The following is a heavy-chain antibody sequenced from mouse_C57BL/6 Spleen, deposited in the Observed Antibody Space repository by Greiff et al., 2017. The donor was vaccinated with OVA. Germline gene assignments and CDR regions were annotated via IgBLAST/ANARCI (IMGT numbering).Heavy chain of an antibody. CDR1: GYTFTSYW. V-gene: IGHV1-52*01. Sequence: VQLQQPGAELVRPGSSVKLSCKASGYTFTSYWMHWVKQRPIQGLEWIGNIDPSDSGTHYNQKFKDKATLTVDKSSSTAYMQLSSLTSEDSAVYCCAREGGGRLLGDYWGQGTSVAVSS. CDR2: IDPSDSGT. CDR3: AREGGGRLLGDY. J-gene: IGHJ4*01. D-gene: IGHD2-3*01.